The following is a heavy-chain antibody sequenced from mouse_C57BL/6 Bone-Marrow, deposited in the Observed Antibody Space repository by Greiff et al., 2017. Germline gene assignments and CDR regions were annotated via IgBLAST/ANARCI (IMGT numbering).Heavy chain of an antibody. J-gene: IGHJ3*01. CDR3: ARSGYPAWFAY. D-gene: IGHD3-1*01. Sequence: QVQLQQPGAELVRPGTSVKLSCKASGYTFTSYWMHWVTQRPGQGLEWIGVIDPSDSSTHYNQKFKGKATLTVDTSSSTAYMQLSRLTSEDSAVYYCARSGYPAWFAYWGQGTLVTVSA. V-gene: IGHV1-59*01. CDR1: GYTFTSYW. CDR2: IDPSDSST.